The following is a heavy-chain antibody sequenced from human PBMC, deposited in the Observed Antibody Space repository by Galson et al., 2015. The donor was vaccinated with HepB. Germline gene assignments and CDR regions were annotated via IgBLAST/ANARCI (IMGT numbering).Heavy chain of an antibody. J-gene: IGHJ6*02. V-gene: IGHV3-30*18. CDR1: GFTFSSYG. CDR2: ISYDGSNK. D-gene: IGHD1-26*01. Sequence: SLRLSCAASGFTFSSYGMHWVRQAPGKGLEWVAVISYDGSNKYYADSVKGRFTISRDNSKNTLYLQMNSLRAEDTAVYYCAKGRYSGSYCGMDVWGQGTTVTVSS. CDR3: AKGRYSGSYCGMDV.